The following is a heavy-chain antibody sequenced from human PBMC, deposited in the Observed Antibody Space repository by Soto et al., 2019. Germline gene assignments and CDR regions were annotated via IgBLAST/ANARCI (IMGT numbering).Heavy chain of an antibody. CDR2: RYPDDSNT. J-gene: IGHJ4*02. D-gene: IGHD2-21*01. CDR3: EAPGQFCCGDTGFTDY. CDR1: GYRFTSSW. Sequence: EVQLVQPVAEVKKPGESLNISCQGSGYRFTSSWIGWVRQLPGKGLEWMGTRYPDDSNTRYSPSFQGQVTISAYKSSFTIYLGWRSLKASDTAKYYCEAPGQFCCGDTGFTDYWGPGTLVTVFS. V-gene: IGHV5-51*01.